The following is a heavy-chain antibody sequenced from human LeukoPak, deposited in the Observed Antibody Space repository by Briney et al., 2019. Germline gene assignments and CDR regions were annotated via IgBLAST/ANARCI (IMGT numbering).Heavy chain of an antibody. CDR1: GFTVSSNY. Sequence: GGSLRLSCAASGFTVSSNYMSWVRQAPGKGLEWVSVIYSGGSTYYADSVKGRFTISRDNSKNTLYLQMNNLRAEDTAVYYCARDLVWGSGAFDIWGQGTMVTVSS. CDR2: IYSGGST. J-gene: IGHJ3*02. V-gene: IGHV3-53*01. CDR3: ARDLVWGSGAFDI. D-gene: IGHD7-27*01.